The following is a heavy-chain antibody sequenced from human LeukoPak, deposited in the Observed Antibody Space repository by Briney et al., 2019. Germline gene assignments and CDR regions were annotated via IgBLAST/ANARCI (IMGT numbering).Heavy chain of an antibody. CDR2: ISAYNGNT. J-gene: IGHJ4*02. CDR3: AIQRGANWGSRARYYFDY. D-gene: IGHD7-27*01. V-gene: IGHV1-18*01. CDR1: GYTFTSYG. Sequence: ASVKVSCKASGYTFTSYGISWVRQAPGQGLEWIGWISAYNGNTNYAQKLQGRVTMTTDTSTSTAYMELRSLRSDDTAVYYCAIQRGANWGSRARYYFDYWGQGTLVTVSS.